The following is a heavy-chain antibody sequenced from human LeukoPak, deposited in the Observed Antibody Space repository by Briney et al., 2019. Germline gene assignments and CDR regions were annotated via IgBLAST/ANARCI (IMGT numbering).Heavy chain of an antibody. J-gene: IGHJ4*02. V-gene: IGHV3-21*01. D-gene: IGHD6-6*01. CDR3: ARGEWSSSPFDY. CDR1: GFTFSSYS. CDR2: ISSSSSYI. Sequence: GGSLRLSCAASGFTFSSYSMNWVRQAPGKGLEWVSFISSSSSYIYYADSVKGRFTISRDNAKNSLYLQMNSLRAEDTAVYYCARGEWSSSPFDYWGQGTLVTVSS.